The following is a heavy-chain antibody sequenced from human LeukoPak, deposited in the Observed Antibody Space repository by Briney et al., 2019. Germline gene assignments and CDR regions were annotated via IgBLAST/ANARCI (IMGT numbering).Heavy chain of an antibody. V-gene: IGHV4-39*07. CDR2: IYYSGST. Sequence: PSETLSLTCTVSGGSISSSSYYWGWIRQPPGKGLEWIGSIYYSGSTNYNPSLKSRVTISVDTSKKQFSLKLNSVTAAHTAVYYCASLRVGSSFGYQFYMDVWGKGTTVTVSS. CDR3: ASLRVGSSFGYQFYMDV. CDR1: GGSISSSSYY. D-gene: IGHD6-13*01. J-gene: IGHJ6*03.